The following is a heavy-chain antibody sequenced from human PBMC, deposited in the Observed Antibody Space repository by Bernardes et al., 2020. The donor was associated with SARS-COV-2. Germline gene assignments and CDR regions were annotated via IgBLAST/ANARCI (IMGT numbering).Heavy chain of an antibody. CDR2: INPNSGVT. V-gene: IGHV1-2*02. CDR3: ARAPPPSYYYGLDF. CDR1: GYTFTVYD. Sequence: AVSVSRKASGYTFTVYDMHWVRQAPVQGREWMGWINPNSGVTNYAQKFQGRVTMTRDTSISTVYMDLARLRSDDTATYYCARAPPPSYYYGLDFWGQGTTVTVSS. J-gene: IGHJ6*02.